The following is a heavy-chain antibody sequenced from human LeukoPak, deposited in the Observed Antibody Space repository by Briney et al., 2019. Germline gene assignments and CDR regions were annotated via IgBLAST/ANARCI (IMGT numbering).Heavy chain of an antibody. CDR3: ARHMQWLVRGWFDP. Sequence: SETLSLTCTVSGGSISIYYWSWIRQPPGKGLEWIGYIYYSGSTNYNPSLKSRVTISVDTSKNQFSLKLSSVTAADTAVYYCARHMQWLVRGWFDPWGQGTLVTVSS. V-gene: IGHV4-59*08. J-gene: IGHJ5*02. CDR1: GGSISIYY. D-gene: IGHD6-19*01. CDR2: IYYSGST.